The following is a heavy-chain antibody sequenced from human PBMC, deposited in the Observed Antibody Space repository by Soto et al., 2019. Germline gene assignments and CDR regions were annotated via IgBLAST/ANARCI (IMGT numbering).Heavy chain of an antibody. V-gene: IGHV5-51*01. CDR1: GYSFTSYW. CDR3: AIHPYDFWSGYRDYYYYYGMDV. Sequence: GESLKISCKGSGYSFTSYWIGWVRQMPGKGLEWMGIIYPGDSDTRYSPSFQGQVTISADKSISTAYLQWSSLKASDTAMYYCAIHPYDFWSGYRDYYYYYGMDVWGQGTTVTVSS. D-gene: IGHD3-3*01. J-gene: IGHJ6*02. CDR2: IYPGDSDT.